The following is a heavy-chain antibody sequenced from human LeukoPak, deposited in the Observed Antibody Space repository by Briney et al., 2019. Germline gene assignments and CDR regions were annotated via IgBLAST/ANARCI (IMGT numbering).Heavy chain of an antibody. Sequence: GGSLRLSCAASGFTFSSYAMSWVRQAPGKGLEWVSAISGSGGSTYYADSVKGRFTISRDNSKNTLYLQMNSLRAEDTAVYYCAKKIGRTWIQPEYYFDYWGQGTLVTVSS. V-gene: IGHV3-23*01. CDR2: ISGSGGST. J-gene: IGHJ4*02. CDR1: GFTFSSYA. D-gene: IGHD5-18*01. CDR3: AKKIGRTWIQPEYYFDY.